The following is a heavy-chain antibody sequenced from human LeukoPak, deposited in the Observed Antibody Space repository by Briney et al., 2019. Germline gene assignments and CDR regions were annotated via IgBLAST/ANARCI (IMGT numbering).Heavy chain of an antibody. V-gene: IGHV3-23*01. CDR2: ISDGGGST. CDR1: GFAFNNYV. J-gene: IGHJ6*02. D-gene: IGHD3-3*01. Sequence: GGSLRLSCAASGFAFNNYVITWVRQAPGKGLEWVSSISDGGGSTYYTDSVKGRFTISRDNSKNTLYLQMNSLRAEDTALYYCAKDSTVSGSYYGMDVWGQGTTVTVSS. CDR3: AKDSTVSGSYYGMDV.